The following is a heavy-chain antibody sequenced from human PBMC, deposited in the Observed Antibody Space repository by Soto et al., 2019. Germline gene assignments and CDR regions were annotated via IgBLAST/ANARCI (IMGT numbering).Heavy chain of an antibody. V-gene: IGHV1-18*01. Sequence: ASVKVSCKASGYTFTSYGISWVRQAPGQGLEWMGLISAYNGNTNYAQKLQGRVAMTPDTSTSTAYMELRSLRSDDTAVYYCARDRRGLEPSPYVDYWGQGTLFTVS. CDR2: ISAYNGNT. D-gene: IGHD1-1*01. CDR3: ARDRRGLEPSPYVDY. J-gene: IGHJ4*02. CDR1: GYTFTSYG.